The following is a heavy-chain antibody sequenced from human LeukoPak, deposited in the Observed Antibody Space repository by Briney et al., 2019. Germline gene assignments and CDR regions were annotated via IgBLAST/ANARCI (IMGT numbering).Heavy chain of an antibody. CDR2: IYYSGST. D-gene: IGHD3-10*01. CDR3: ARRRLHYYGSGSYDLIDY. J-gene: IGHJ4*02. Sequence: SETLSLTCTVSGDSISSSSYYWGWIRQPPGKGLEWIGSIYYSGSTYYNPSLKSRVTISVDTSKNQFSLKLSSVTAADTAVYYCARRRLHYYGSGSYDLIDYWGQGTLVTVSS. CDR1: GDSISSSSYY. V-gene: IGHV4-39*01.